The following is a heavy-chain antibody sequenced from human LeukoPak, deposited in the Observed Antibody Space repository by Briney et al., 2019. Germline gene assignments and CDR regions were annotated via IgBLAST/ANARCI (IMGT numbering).Heavy chain of an antibody. CDR1: GFTFSNYA. CDR3: AKDLNSRGPDY. J-gene: IGHJ4*02. Sequence: GGSLRLSCAASGFTFSNYAMSWVRQAPGKGLEWVSAISDSGGSTYYADSVKGRFTISRDNSKNTLYLQMNSLRAEDTAIYYCAKDLNSRGPDYWGQGTLVTVSS. CDR2: ISDSGGST. V-gene: IGHV3-23*01. D-gene: IGHD3-10*01.